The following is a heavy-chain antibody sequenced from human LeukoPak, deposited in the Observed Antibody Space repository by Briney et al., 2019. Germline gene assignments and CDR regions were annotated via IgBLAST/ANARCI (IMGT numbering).Heavy chain of an antibody. CDR3: ARDQDPAYYYDSSGYYSSAFDI. CDR1: GGSISSSSYY. D-gene: IGHD3-22*01. V-gene: IGHV4-39*07. Sequence: SSETLSLTCTVSGGSISSSSYYWGWIRQPPGKGLEWIGSIYYSGSTYYNPSLKSRVTISVDTSKNQFSLKLSSVTAADTAVYYCARDQDPAYYYDSSGYYSSAFDIWGQGTMVTVSS. CDR2: IYYSGST. J-gene: IGHJ3*02.